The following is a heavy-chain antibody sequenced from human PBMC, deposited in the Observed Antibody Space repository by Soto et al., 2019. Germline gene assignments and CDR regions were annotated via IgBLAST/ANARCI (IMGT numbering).Heavy chain of an antibody. D-gene: IGHD6-19*01. CDR1: GFTFTNYA. Sequence: GGSLRLSCAAAGFTFTNYAMSCVRQAPGKGLEWVSGISDSGDSTYNADSVRGRFTISRDNSKNTLYLQMNSLRAEDAAIYYCAKDLQFSGWLSAPPFDSWGQGTQVTVSS. CDR3: AKDLQFSGWLSAPPFDS. J-gene: IGHJ4*02. V-gene: IGHV3-23*01. CDR2: ISDSGDST.